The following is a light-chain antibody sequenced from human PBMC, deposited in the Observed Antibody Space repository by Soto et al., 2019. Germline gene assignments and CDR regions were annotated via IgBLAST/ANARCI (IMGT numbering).Light chain of an antibody. CDR2: AAS. V-gene: IGKV1-8*01. CDR3: QQRSNWPIT. CDR1: QGISSY. Sequence: AIRMTQSPSSFSASTGDRVTITCRASQGISSYLAWYQQKPGKAPKLLIYAASTLQSGVPSRFSGSGSGTDFTLTISSLEPEDFAVYYCQQRSNWPITFGQGTRLEI. J-gene: IGKJ5*01.